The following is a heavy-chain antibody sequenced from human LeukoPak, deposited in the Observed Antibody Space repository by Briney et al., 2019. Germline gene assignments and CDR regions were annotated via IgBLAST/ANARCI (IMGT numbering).Heavy chain of an antibody. D-gene: IGHD2-15*01. Sequence: GGSLRLSCAASGFTFSSYSLTWVRQAPGKGLEWVSFISSSSITIYYADSVKGRFTISRDNAEKSLYLQMNSLRAEDTAVYYCARDRGGSYSAIDYWGQGTLVTV. CDR1: GFTFSSYS. V-gene: IGHV3-48*04. CDR2: ISSSSITI. CDR3: ARDRGGSYSAIDY. J-gene: IGHJ4*02.